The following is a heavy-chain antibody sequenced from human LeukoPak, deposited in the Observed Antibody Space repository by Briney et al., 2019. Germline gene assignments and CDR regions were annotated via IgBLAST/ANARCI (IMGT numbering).Heavy chain of an antibody. CDR3: ARDSGTVNDY. CDR1: GFTFSSYA. J-gene: IGHJ4*02. V-gene: IGHV3-48*02. CDR2: ISGSSSTI. D-gene: IGHD3-10*01. Sequence: GGSLRLSCAASGFTFSSYAMNWVRQAPGKGMEWLSYISGSSSTIYYADSVKGRFTISRDNAKNSLYLQMNSLRDEDAAVYYCARDSGTVNDYWGQGTLVTISS.